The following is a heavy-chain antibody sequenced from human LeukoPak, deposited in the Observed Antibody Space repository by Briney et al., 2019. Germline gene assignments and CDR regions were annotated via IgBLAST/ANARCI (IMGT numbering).Heavy chain of an antibody. V-gene: IGHV4-38-2*02. J-gene: IGHJ4*02. Sequence: PSETLSLTCTGSGYSISSGYYWGWIRQPPGKWVEWIGSIYHSGSTYYNPSLKSRVTISVDTSKNQFSLELSSVTAADTAVYYCASMRYCSSTSCYTHFDYWGQGTLVTVSS. CDR2: IYHSGST. CDR3: ASMRYCSSTSCYTHFDY. D-gene: IGHD2-2*02. CDR1: GYSISSGYY.